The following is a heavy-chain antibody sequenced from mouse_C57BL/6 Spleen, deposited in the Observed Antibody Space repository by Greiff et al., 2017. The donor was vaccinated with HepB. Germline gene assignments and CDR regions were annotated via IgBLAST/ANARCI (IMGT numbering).Heavy chain of an antibody. CDR1: GFTFSDYY. V-gene: IGHV5-16*01. CDR2: INYDGSST. J-gene: IGHJ4*01. CDR3: ARDDRRVSMDY. D-gene: IGHD3-3*01. Sequence: EVKLMESEGGLVQPGSSMKLSCTASGFTFSDYYMAWVRQVPEKGLEWVANINYDGSSTYYLDSLKSRFIISRDNAKNILYLQMSSLKSEDTATYYCARDDRRVSMDYWGQGTSVTVSS.